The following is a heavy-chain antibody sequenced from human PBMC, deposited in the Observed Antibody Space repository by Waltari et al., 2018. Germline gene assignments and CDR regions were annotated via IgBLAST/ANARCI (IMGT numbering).Heavy chain of an antibody. J-gene: IGHJ4*02. CDR1: GFIFRGYA. CDR2: ISYNGGTT. V-gene: IGHV3-23*01. D-gene: IGHD6-13*01. Sequence: EVKLLESGGDLVQPGGSLSPSCTVPGFIFRGYAMPWVRQAQGKGLEWVSGISYNGGTTYYADSVKARFTISRDNSRNTLFLQMNSLRAEDTAVYYCARDQFGLAAVRALLSWGRGTLVTVSS. CDR3: ARDQFGLAAVRALLS.